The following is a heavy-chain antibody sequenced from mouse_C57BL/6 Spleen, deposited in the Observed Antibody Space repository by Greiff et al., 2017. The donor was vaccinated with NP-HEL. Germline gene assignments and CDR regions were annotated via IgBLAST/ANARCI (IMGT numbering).Heavy chain of an antibody. D-gene: IGHD2-4*01. CDR1: GYTFTSYW. CDR3: ARDDYRGYFDY. Sequence: VQLQQPGAELVRPGSSVKLSCKASGYTFTSYWMHWVKQRPIQGLEWIGNIDPSDSETHYNQKFKDKATLTVDKSSSTAYMQLSSLTSEDSAVYYCARDDYRGYFDYWGQGTTLTVSS. V-gene: IGHV1-52*01. J-gene: IGHJ2*01. CDR2: IDPSDSET.